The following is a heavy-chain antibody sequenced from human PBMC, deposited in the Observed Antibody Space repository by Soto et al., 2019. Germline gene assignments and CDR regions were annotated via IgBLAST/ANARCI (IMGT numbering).Heavy chain of an antibody. D-gene: IGHD6-19*01. CDR3: ARLAGEREAQLANDY. CDR1: SGSISSSNW. Sequence: QVQLQESGPGLVKPSGTLSLTCAVSSGSISSSNWWSWVRQPPGKGLEWIGEIYHSGSTNYNPSLMSRVTISEDKSKNQFSLKLSSVTAADTAVYYCARLAGEREAQLANDYWGQGTLVTVSS. V-gene: IGHV4-4*02. J-gene: IGHJ4*02. CDR2: IYHSGST.